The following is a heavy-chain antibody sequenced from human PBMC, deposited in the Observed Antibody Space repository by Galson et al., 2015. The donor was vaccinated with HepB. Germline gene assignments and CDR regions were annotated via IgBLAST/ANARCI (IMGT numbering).Heavy chain of an antibody. V-gene: IGHV3-30*18. CDR3: AKDPSMGPLLDY. Sequence: SLRLSCAASGFTFSSYGMHWVRQAPGKGLEWVAVISYDGSNKYYADSVKGRFTISRDNSKNTLYLQMNSLRAEDTAVYYCAKDPSMGPLLDYWGQGTLVTVSS. CDR2: ISYDGSNK. J-gene: IGHJ4*02. D-gene: IGHD2/OR15-2a*01. CDR1: GFTFSSYG.